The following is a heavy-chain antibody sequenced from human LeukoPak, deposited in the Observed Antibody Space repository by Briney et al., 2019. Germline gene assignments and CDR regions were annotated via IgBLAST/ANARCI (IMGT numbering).Heavy chain of an antibody. D-gene: IGHD4-11*01. CDR3: ARIKWAVAND. J-gene: IGHJ4*02. CDR1: GYTFSGYY. V-gene: IGHV1-2*02. Sequence: ASVKVSCKASGYTFSGYYMHWVRQAPGQGLEWMGWINPNSGGTNYGQNFQGRVTMTRDTSISTAYMELSSLTSDDTAIYYCARIKWAVANDWGQGSLVTVSS. CDR2: INPNSGGT.